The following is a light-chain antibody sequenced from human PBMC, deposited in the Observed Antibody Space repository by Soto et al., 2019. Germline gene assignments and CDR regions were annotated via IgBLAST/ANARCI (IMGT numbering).Light chain of an antibody. CDR2: GAS. V-gene: IGKV3-15*01. CDR3: QRYNSWPLT. J-gene: IGKJ4*01. Sequence: EIEMTQSPATLSVSPGERATLSCRASQSISSTLAWYQQRPGQAPRLLIYGASTRATGIPARFSGSGSGTEFTLTISSLQSEDFAVYYCQRYNSWPLTFGGGTKVETK. CDR1: QSISST.